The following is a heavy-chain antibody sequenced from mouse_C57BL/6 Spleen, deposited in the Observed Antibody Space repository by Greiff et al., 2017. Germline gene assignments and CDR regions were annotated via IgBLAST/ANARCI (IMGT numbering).Heavy chain of an antibody. CDR1: GYAFSSSW. V-gene: IGHV1-82*01. CDR2: IYPGDGDT. J-gene: IGHJ3*01. Sequence: QVQLKESGPELVKPGASVKISCKASGYAFSSSWMNWVKQRPGKGLEWIGRIYPGDGDTNYNGKFKGKATLTADKSSSTAYMQLSSLTSEDSAVYFCARYYDYGAWFAYWGQGTLVTVSA. CDR3: ARYYDYGAWFAY. D-gene: IGHD2-4*01.